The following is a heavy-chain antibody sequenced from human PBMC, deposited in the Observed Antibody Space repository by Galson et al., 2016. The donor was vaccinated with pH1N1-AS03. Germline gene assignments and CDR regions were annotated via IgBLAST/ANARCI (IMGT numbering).Heavy chain of an antibody. J-gene: IGHJ3*02. CDR3: SRQPSFYDTSGLPDAFDI. CDR2: FNPSTGST. CDR1: GYSFSDYY. V-gene: IGHV1-2*06. Sequence: SVKVSCKASGYSFSDYYIHWVRQAPGLGLDWMGRFNPSTGSTKYAQQFLGRFTMTRDTSIRTAYMELSRLTSDDTAVYYCSRQPSFYDTSGLPDAFDIWGQGTSVTVSS. D-gene: IGHD3-22*01.